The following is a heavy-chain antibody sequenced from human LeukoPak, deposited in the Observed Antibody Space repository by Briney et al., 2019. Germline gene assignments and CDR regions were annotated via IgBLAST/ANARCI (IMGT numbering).Heavy chain of an antibody. CDR2: VNWSGGST. CDR3: TRGSGSYPDY. V-gene: IGHV3-20*04. D-gene: IGHD1-26*01. Sequence: GGSLRLSCAAAGFTFDDYVMSWVRQAPGKGLELVSSVNWSGGSTAYADSVKGRFTISRDNAKNSLYLQMNSLRAEDTALYYCTRGSGSYPDYWAQGTLVTVSS. CDR1: GFTFDDYV. J-gene: IGHJ4*02.